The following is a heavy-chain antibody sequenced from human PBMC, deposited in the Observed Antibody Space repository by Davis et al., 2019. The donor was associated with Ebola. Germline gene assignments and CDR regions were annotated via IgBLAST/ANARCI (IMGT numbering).Heavy chain of an antibody. CDR2: IYSGGGT. D-gene: IGHD3-3*01. CDR3: TRAVWSGYSRGAFDI. V-gene: IGHV3-53*01. CDR1: GFTVSSNY. J-gene: IGHJ3*02. Sequence: GSLRLSCAASGFTVSSNYMSWVRQAPGKGLEWVSVIYSGGGTYYADSVKGRFTISRDNSKNTVYLQMNSPGVEDTAVYFCTRAVWSGYSRGAFDIWGQGTMVTVSS.